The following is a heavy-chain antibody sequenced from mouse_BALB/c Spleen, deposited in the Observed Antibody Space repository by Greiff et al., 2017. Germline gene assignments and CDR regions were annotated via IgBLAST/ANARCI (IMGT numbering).Heavy chain of an antibody. J-gene: IGHJ3*01. D-gene: IGHD2-1*01. CDR2: INPYNDGT. CDR3: AIYYGNYVFAY. V-gene: IGHV1-14*01. CDR1: GYTFTSYV. Sequence: EVQLKESGPELVKPGASVKMSCKASGYTFTSYVMHWVKQKPGQGLEWIGYINPYNDGTKYNEKFKGKATLTSDKSSSTAYMELSSLTSEDSAVYYCAIYYGNYVFAYWGQGTLVTVSA.